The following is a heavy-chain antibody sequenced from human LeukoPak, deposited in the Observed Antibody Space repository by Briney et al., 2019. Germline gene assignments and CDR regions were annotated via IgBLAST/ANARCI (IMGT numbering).Heavy chain of an antibody. V-gene: IGHV4-59*08. CDR1: GGSISSYY. Sequence: SETLSLTCTVSGGSISSYYWSWIRQPPGKGLEWIGYIYYSGSTNYNPSLKSRVTISVDTSKDQFSLKLSSVTAADTAVYYCARHREGSSGFDYWGQGTLVTVSS. J-gene: IGHJ4*02. CDR3: ARHREGSSGFDY. CDR2: IYYSGST. D-gene: IGHD3-10*01.